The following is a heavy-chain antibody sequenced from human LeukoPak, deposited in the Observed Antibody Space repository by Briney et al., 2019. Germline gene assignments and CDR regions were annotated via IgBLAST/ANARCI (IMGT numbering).Heavy chain of an antibody. J-gene: IGHJ4*02. CDR1: GGSISNYF. CDR3: ARRQTFFDY. V-gene: IGHV4-4*09. CDR2: IYASGTYASGST. Sequence: SETLSLTCTVSGGSISNYFWSWIRQPPGKGLGWIGYIYASGTYASGSTNYNPSLKSRVTISVDTSKSQFSLKLSSVTAADTAVYYCARRQTFFDYWGQGTLVTVSS.